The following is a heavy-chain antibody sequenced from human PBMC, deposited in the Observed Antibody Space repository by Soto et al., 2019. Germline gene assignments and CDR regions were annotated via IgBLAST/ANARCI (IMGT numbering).Heavy chain of an antibody. CDR2: INHSGST. V-gene: IGHV4-34*01. D-gene: IGHD5-18*01. Sequence: SETLSLTCAVYGGSFSGYYWTWIRQPPGTGLEWIGEINHSGSTNYNPSLKSRVTISVDTSKNQFSLKLTSVTAADTAVYYCARGKVYSYGIGLTFFDYWGQGTLVTVSS. CDR3: ARGKVYSYGIGLTFFDY. CDR1: GGSFSGYY. J-gene: IGHJ4*02.